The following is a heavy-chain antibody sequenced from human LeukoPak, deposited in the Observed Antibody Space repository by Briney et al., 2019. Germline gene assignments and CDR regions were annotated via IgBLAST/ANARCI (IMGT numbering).Heavy chain of an antibody. CDR3: AREDITGTASYFDY. V-gene: IGHV4-61*08. CDR1: GGSVSSGGFY. Sequence: PSETLSLTGTVSGGSVSSGGFYWTWIRQPPGKGLEWIGYIYYSGSTNYIPSLRSRLTISVDTSKNQFSLKLSSVTAADTAVYYCAREDITGTASYFDYWGQGTLVTVSS. CDR2: IYYSGST. J-gene: IGHJ4*02. D-gene: IGHD1-7*01.